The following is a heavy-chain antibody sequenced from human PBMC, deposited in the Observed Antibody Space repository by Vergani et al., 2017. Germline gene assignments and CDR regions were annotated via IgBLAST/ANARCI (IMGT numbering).Heavy chain of an antibody. CDR2: ISAYNGNT. CDR1: GYTFTSYG. V-gene: IGHV1-18*01. D-gene: IGHD2-2*01. J-gene: IGHJ6*03. CDR3: AGDGGSGVEVPAAIRYYYYYMYV. Sequence: QVQLVQSGAEGKKPGASGKVSCKASGYTFTSYGISWVRQAPGQGLEWMGWISAYNGNTNYAQKLQGRVTMTTDTSTSTAYMELTSLTAEDSAIYYCAGDGGSGVEVPAAIRYYYYYMYVWGGGTTVAVSS.